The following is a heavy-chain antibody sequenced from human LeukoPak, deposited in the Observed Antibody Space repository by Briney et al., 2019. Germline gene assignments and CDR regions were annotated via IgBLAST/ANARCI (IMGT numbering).Heavy chain of an antibody. CDR3: ARTPLTCSGGSCWFDP. CDR2: IIPIFGTA. V-gene: IGHV1-69*05. D-gene: IGHD2-15*01. Sequence: SVKVSCKASGYTFTSYGISWVRQAPGQGFEWMGRIIPIFGTANYAQKFQGRVTITTDESTSTAYMELSSLRSEDTAVYYCARTPLTCSGGSCWFDPWGQGTLVTVSS. CDR1: GYTFTSYG. J-gene: IGHJ5*02.